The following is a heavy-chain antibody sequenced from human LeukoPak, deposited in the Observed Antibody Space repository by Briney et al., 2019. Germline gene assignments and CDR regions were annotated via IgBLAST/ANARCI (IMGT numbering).Heavy chain of an antibody. D-gene: IGHD3-22*01. CDR2: ISGSGGST. CDR1: GFTFSSYA. V-gene: IGHV3-23*01. Sequence: PGGSLRLSCAASGFTFSSYAMSWVRQAPGKGLEWVSAISGSGGSTYYADSVKGRFTISRDNSKNTLYLQMNSLRAKDTAVYYCAKQVAPYYYDSSGYYYDYWGQGTLVTVSS. J-gene: IGHJ4*02. CDR3: AKQVAPYYYDSSGYYYDY.